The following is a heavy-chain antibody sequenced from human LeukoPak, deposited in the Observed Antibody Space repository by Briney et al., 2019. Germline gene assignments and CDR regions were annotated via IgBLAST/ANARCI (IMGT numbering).Heavy chain of an antibody. V-gene: IGHV4-59*01. J-gene: IGHJ5*02. CDR3: AREVITMVRGVMRRFDP. Sequence: PSETLSLTCAVYGGSFSGYYWSWIRQPPGKGLEWIGYIYYSGSTNYNPSLKSRVTISVDTSKNQFSLKLSSVTAADTAVYYCAREVITMVRGVMRRFDPWGQGTLVTVSS. D-gene: IGHD3-10*01. CDR2: IYYSGST. CDR1: GGSFSGYY.